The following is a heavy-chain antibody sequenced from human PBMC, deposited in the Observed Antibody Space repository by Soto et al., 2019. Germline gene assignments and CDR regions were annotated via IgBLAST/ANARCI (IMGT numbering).Heavy chain of an antibody. D-gene: IGHD3-22*01. J-gene: IGHJ4*02. CDR2: IYYSGST. CDR3: ARRGYSSGYLHY. V-gene: IGHV4-59*08. CDR1: GGSISSYY. Sequence: SETLSLTCTVSGGSISSYYWSWIRQPPGKGLEWIGYIYYSGSTNYNPSLKSRVTISVDTSKNQFSLKLSSVTAADTAVYYCARRGYSSGYLHYWGQGTLVTVSS.